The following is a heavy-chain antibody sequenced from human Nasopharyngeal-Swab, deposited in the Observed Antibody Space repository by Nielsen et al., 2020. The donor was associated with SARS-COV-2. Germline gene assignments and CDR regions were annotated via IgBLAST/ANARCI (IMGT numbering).Heavy chain of an antibody. CDR3: ARSPVGIGPFDY. D-gene: IGHD1-26*01. Sequence: GESLKISCAASGFTFSTYAMTWVRQAPGKGLEWVSTIDAGGGNTWYADSVKGRFTISRDNSKSTLYLQMNSLRADDTALYYCARSPVGIGPFDYWGQGTLVTVSS. CDR2: IDAGGGNT. CDR1: GFTFSTYA. V-gene: IGHV3-23*01. J-gene: IGHJ4*02.